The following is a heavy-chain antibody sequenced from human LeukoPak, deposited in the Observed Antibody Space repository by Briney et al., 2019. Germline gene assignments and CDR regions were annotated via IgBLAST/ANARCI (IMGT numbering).Heavy chain of an antibody. D-gene: IGHD6-13*01. CDR1: GFTFSSYA. Sequence: PGGSLRLSCAASGFTFSSYAMPWVRQAPGKGLEWVAVISYDGSNKYYADSVKGRFTISRDNSKNTLYLQMNSLRAEDTAVYYCASSYSSSWSRLDAFDIWGQGTMVTVSS. V-gene: IGHV3-30-3*01. J-gene: IGHJ3*02. CDR3: ASSYSSSWSRLDAFDI. CDR2: ISYDGSNK.